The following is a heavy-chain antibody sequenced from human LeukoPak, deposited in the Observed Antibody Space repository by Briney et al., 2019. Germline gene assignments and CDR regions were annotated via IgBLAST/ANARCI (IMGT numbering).Heavy chain of an antibody. Sequence: ASVKVSCKASGGTSSSYAISWVRQAPGQGLEWMGGITPIFGTANYAQKFQGRVTITADESTTTAYMELSSLRSEDTAVYYCARGAGKYIDSSLDYWGQGTLVTVSS. CDR2: ITPIFGTA. V-gene: IGHV1-69*13. J-gene: IGHJ4*02. D-gene: IGHD3-10*01. CDR3: ARGAGKYIDSSLDY. CDR1: GGTSSSYA.